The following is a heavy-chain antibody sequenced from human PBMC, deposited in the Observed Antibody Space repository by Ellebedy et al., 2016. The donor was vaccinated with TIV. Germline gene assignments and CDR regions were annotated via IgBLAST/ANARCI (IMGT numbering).Heavy chain of an antibody. CDR3: AKDLWYSSTSAPGYDF. CDR1: GFTFSSYA. J-gene: IGHJ4*02. CDR2: IIGSGGNT. D-gene: IGHD6-19*01. Sequence: PGGSLRLSCAASGFTFSSYAMRWVRQAPGMGLEWVSAIIGSGGNTYYADSVKGRSTISRDNSKNTLYLHLNSLRSEDTAVYYCAKDLWYSSTSAPGYDFWGQGTLVTVSS. V-gene: IGHV3-23*01.